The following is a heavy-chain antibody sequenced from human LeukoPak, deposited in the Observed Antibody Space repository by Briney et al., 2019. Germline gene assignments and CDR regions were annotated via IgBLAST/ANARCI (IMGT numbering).Heavy chain of an antibody. V-gene: IGHV1-8*03. J-gene: IGHJ5*02. CDR2: MNTNSGYT. D-gene: IGHD4-17*01. Sequence: ASVKVSCKASGYTFTNYDINWVRQAPGQGLEWMGWMNTNSGYTVYAKKFQGRVTITRNTSISTAYMELSSLRSDDTAVYYCARGQLRLRHRGFDPWGQGTLVTVSS. CDR1: GYTFTNYD. CDR3: ARGQLRLRHRGFDP.